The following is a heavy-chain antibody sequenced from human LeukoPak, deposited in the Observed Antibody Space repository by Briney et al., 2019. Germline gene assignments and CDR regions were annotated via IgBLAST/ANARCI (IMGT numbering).Heavy chain of an antibody. CDR1: GYTFTSYD. CDR3: ARGGGSGWPDRIDY. J-gene: IGHJ4*02. D-gene: IGHD6-19*01. CDR2: MNPNSGNT. V-gene: IGHV1-8*01. Sequence: ASVKVSCKDCGYTFTSYDINWVRQATGQGLEWMGWMNPNSGNTGYAQKFQGRVTMTRNTSISTAYMELSSLRSEDTAVYYCARGGGSGWPDRIDYWGQGTLVTVSS.